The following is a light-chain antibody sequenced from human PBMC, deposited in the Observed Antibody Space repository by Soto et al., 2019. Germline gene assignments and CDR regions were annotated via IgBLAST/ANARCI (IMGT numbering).Light chain of an antibody. CDR3: QQANSFPLT. J-gene: IGKJ4*01. CDR2: AAS. CDR1: QRIDTW. V-gene: IGKV1-12*01. Sequence: DIQMTQSPSILSASVGDRVTITCRASQRIDTWLAWYQQKPGTAPKLLIYAASSLQSGVPSRFSGSGSGTDFTLTISSLQPEDFATYYCQQANSFPLTFGGGTKVDIK.